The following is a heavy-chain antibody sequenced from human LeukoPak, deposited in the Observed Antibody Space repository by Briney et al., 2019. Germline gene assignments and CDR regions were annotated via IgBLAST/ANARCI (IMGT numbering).Heavy chain of an antibody. Sequence: QSGGSLRLSCAASGFTFRNYEMNWVRQAPGKGLEWVSYIRGGGSPIYYADSGRGRFTISRDNSKNLLYLQLNSLRVEDSALYYWVRDGFHLYSFDMWGKGTMVSVSS. D-gene: IGHD3-16*01. J-gene: IGHJ3*02. V-gene: IGHV3-48*03. CDR3: VRDGFHLYSFDM. CDR1: GFTFRNYE. CDR2: IRGGGSPI.